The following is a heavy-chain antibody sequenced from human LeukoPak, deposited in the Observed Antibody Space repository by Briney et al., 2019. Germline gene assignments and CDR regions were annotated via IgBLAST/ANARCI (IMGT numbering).Heavy chain of an antibody. CDR2: IKEDGSEK. D-gene: IGHD3-9*01. V-gene: IGHV3-7*01. Sequence: GGSLRLSCAASGFKFNNLWMTWFRQAPGKGLEWVANIKEDGSEKNYLDSVKGRFTISRDNAKNSLYLQMNSPRAEDTAVYYCARGGGLYYDILTGYYFSPHAFDIWGQGTMVTVSS. J-gene: IGHJ3*02. CDR3: ARGGGLYYDILTGYYFSPHAFDI. CDR1: GFKFNNLW.